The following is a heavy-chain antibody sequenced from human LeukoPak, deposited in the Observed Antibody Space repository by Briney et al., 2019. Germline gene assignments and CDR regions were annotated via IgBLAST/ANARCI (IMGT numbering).Heavy chain of an antibody. D-gene: IGHD7-27*01. J-gene: IGHJ4*02. V-gene: IGHV3-49*04. CDR3: TRSLTGSPFDY. Sequence: GSLRLSCSASGFTFDNYVMSWVRQAPGKGLEWISLIRSKVYGGTTKYAASVQGRFSISRDDSKSIAYLQMNSLETDDTAVYYCTRSLTGSPFDYWGLGTLVTVSS. CDR2: IRSKVYGGTT. CDR1: GFTFDNYV.